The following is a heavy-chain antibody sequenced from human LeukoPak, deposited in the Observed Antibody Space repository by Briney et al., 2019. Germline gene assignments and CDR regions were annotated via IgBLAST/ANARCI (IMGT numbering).Heavy chain of an antibody. J-gene: IGHJ4*02. CDR1: GFTFSNAW. Sequence: GGSLSLSCAASGFTFSNAWMSWVRQAPGKGLEWVSYISSSSSTMYCADSVKGRFTISRDNAKNSLYLQMNSLRAEDTAVYYCARAEYWGQGTLVTVSS. V-gene: IGHV3-48*04. CDR3: ARAEY. CDR2: ISSSSSTM.